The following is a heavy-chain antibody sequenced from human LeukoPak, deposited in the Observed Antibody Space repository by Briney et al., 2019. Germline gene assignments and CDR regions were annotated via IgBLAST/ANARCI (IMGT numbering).Heavy chain of an antibody. Sequence: VASVKVSCKASGGTFSSYAISWVRQAPGQGLEWMGGIIPIFGTANYAQKFQGRVTITADESTSTAYMELSSLRSEDTAVYYCARGREVLRYFDWVLNNWFGPWGQGTLVTVSS. V-gene: IGHV1-69*01. D-gene: IGHD3-9*01. J-gene: IGHJ5*02. CDR2: IIPIFGTA. CDR3: ARGREVLRYFDWVLNNWFGP. CDR1: GGTFSSYA.